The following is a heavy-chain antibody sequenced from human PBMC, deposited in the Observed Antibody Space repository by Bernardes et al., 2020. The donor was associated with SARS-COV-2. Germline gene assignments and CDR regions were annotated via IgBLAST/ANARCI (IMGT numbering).Heavy chain of an antibody. V-gene: IGHV3-23*01. Sequence: GGSLRLSCSASGLTFSLYAMGWVRQAPGRGLQWISSIVGSGETAFYADSVKGRFTISRDNSNNNLLLQMRGLTADDTAVYFCAKDDATHDFWSGGFDNYYPMDAWGQGTTVTVSS. CDR3: AKDDATHDFWSGGFDNYYPMDA. J-gene: IGHJ6*02. D-gene: IGHD3-3*01. CDR1: GLTFSLYA. CDR2: IVGSGETA.